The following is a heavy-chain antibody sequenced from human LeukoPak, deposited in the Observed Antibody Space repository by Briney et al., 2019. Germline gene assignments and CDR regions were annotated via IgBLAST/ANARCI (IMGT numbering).Heavy chain of an antibody. V-gene: IGHV3-74*01. J-gene: IGHJ6*02. CDR3: ARDHGMDV. CDR1: GFTFSSYW. Sequence: GGSLRLSCAASGFTFSSYWIHWVRQAPGKGLVCVSRINTDGSVTSYADSVKGRFTIPRDNAKNTLFLQMNSLRAEDTAVYYCARDHGMDVWGQGTTVTVSS. CDR2: INTDGSVT.